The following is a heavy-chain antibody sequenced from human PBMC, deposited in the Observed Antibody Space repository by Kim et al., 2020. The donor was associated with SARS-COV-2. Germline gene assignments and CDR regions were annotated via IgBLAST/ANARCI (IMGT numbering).Heavy chain of an antibody. Sequence: SETLSLTCAVYGGSFSGYYWSWIRQPPGKGLEWIGEINHSGSTNYNPSLKSRVTISVDTSKNQFSLKLSSVTAADTAVYYCARARGQGYYYYYYGMDVWGQGTTVTVSS. CDR1: GGSFSGYY. CDR3: ARARGQGYYYYYYGMDV. V-gene: IGHV4-34*01. CDR2: INHSGST. J-gene: IGHJ6*02.